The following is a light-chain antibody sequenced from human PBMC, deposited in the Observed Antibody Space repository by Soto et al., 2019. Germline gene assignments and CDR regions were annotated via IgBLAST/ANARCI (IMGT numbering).Light chain of an antibody. CDR1: SGHSNYA. CDR3: QTWATGIQI. J-gene: IGLJ2*01. V-gene: IGLV4-69*01. Sequence: QSVLTQSPSTSATLGASVKLTCTLSSGHSNYAIAWHQQQPEKGPRYLMKLNSDGSHSKGDGIPDRFSGSSSGAERYLTISSLQSEDEAGYYCQTWATGIQIFGGGTKLTVL. CDR2: LNSDGSH.